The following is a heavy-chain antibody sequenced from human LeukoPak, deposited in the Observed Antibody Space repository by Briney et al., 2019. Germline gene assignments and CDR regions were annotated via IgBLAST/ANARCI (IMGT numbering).Heavy chain of an antibody. CDR2: MNPNSGNT. D-gene: IGHD5-24*01. J-gene: IGHJ4*02. V-gene: IGHV1-8*02. Sequence: ASVKVSCKASGYTFKNYDIDWVRQATGQGLEWMGWMNPNSGNTGFAQKFQDRVSMTRDTSINTAYMELTSLRSGDTAVYYCARATPGGLHGYSFDYWGQGTVVTVYS. CDR1: GYTFKNYD. CDR3: ARATPGGLHGYSFDY.